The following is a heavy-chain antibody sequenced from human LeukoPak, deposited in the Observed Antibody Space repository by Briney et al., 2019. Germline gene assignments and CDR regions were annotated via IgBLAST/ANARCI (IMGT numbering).Heavy chain of an antibody. D-gene: IGHD6-19*01. V-gene: IGHV3-23*01. Sequence: GGSLRLSCAASGFTFSSYAMSWVRQAPGKGLEWVSAISGSGGSTYYADSVKGRFTISRDNSKNTLYLQMNSLRAEDTAVYYCAGTVAGTVYYYYGMDVWGQGTTVTVSS. CDR3: AGTVAGTVYYYYGMDV. CDR1: GFTFSSYA. J-gene: IGHJ6*02. CDR2: ISGSGGST.